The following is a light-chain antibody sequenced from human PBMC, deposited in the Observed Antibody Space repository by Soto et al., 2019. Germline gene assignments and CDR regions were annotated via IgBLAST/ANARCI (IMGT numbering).Light chain of an antibody. J-gene: IGKJ5*01. Sequence: EIVLTQSPASLSLSPGDRATLSCRASQSVPRNLAWYQQRPGQAPRLLIYDASSRATGIPDRFSGSGSGTDFIITISSLEPEDFAVYYCQQSSNWPPEITFGQGTRLEIK. CDR2: DAS. CDR1: QSVPRN. V-gene: IGKV3-11*01. CDR3: QQSSNWPPEIT.